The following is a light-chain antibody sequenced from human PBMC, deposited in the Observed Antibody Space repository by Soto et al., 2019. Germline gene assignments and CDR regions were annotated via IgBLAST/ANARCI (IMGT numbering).Light chain of an antibody. J-gene: IGKJ2*01. CDR2: DAS. V-gene: IGKV1-5*01. Sequence: DIQMTQSPSTLSASVGDRVTITCRASQSISRWLAWSQQKPGKAPKLLIYDASSLESGVPSRFSGSGSGTEFTLTISSLQPDDFATYYCQQYNSYSYTFGQGTKVDIK. CDR3: QQYNSYSYT. CDR1: QSISRW.